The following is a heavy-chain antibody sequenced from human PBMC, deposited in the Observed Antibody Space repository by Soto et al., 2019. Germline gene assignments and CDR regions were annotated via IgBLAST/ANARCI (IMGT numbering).Heavy chain of an antibody. Sequence: LSLTCSVSGASLRAYFWTWIRQSPGKRLEWIGEITHSGSTNYNPSLKNRVTMSVDASKRQFSLRLTSMTAADTAVYFCAMIDTSPGVWGQGTMVTVSS. D-gene: IGHD5-18*01. J-gene: IGHJ3*01. CDR1: GASLRAYF. CDR3: AMIDTSPGV. CDR2: ITHSGST. V-gene: IGHV4-34*01.